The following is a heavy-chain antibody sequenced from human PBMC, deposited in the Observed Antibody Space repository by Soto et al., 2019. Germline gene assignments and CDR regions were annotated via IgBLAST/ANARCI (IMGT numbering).Heavy chain of an antibody. J-gene: IGHJ4*02. CDR1: GGSFSGYY. V-gene: IGHV4-34*01. CDR3: ARVYSVNYLGYFDY. D-gene: IGHD6-13*01. CDR2: INHSGST. Sequence: SETLSLTCAVYGGSFSGYYWSWLRQPPGKGLEWIGEINHSGSTNYNPTLKSRVTMSVDTSKRQLSLNLSSLTAADTAVYYCARVYSVNYLGYFDYWGQGALVTVSS.